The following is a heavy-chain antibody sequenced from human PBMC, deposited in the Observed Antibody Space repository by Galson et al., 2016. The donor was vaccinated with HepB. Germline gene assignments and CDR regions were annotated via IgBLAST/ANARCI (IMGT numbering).Heavy chain of an antibody. V-gene: IGHV3-23*01. D-gene: IGHD3-16*02. CDR2: INGNGGST. CDR1: GFTFSTYA. Sequence: SLRLSCAASGFTFSTYAMDWVRQAPGKGPEWVSAINGNGGSTYYTDSVKGRFTISRDNSKNTLYLQMNSLRAEDTAVYSCARWAYQSGNYRALDYWGQGILVSVSS. CDR3: ARWAYQSGNYRALDY. J-gene: IGHJ4*02.